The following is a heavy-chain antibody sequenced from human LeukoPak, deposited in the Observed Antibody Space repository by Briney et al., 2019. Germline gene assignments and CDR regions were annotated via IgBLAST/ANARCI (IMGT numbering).Heavy chain of an antibody. V-gene: IGHV3-33*01. J-gene: IGHJ3*02. D-gene: IGHD3-9*01. CDR2: IWYDGSNK. Sequence: PGGSLRLSCAASGFTFSSYGMHWVRQAPGKGLEWVAVIWYDGSNKYYADSVKGRFTISRDNSKNTLYLQMNSLRVEDTAVYYCARSSHYDVLTGYSEEDAFDIWGQGTMVTVSS. CDR3: ARSSHYDVLTGYSEEDAFDI. CDR1: GFTFSSYG.